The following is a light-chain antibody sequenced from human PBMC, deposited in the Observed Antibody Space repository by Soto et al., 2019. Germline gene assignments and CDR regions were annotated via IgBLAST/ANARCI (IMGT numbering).Light chain of an antibody. CDR3: QSYDSSLSGSI. CDR1: SSNIGAGYD. J-gene: IGLJ2*01. V-gene: IGLV1-40*01. CDR2: GNS. Sequence: QSVLTQPPSVFGAPGQRVTISCTGSSSNIGAGYDVHWYQQLPGTAPKLLIYGNSNRPSGVPDRFSGSKSGTSASLAITGLQAEDEADSYCQSYDSSLSGSIFGGGTQLTVL.